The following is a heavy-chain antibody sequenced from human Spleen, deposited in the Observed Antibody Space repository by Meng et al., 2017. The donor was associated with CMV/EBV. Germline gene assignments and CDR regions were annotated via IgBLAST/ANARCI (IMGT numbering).Heavy chain of an antibody. CDR2: TYCRSKWYN. J-gene: IGHJ6*02. Sequence: SQTLSLTCAISGDSVSSNSAAWNWIRQSPSRGLEWLGRTYCRSKWYNDYAVSVKSRITINPDTSKNQFSLQLNSVTPEDTAVYYCAGSKEGIAVAGTKGVFYYYYGMDVWGQGTTVTVSS. CDR3: AGSKEGIAVAGTKGVFYYYYGMDV. D-gene: IGHD6-19*01. V-gene: IGHV6-1*01. CDR1: GDSVSSNSAA.